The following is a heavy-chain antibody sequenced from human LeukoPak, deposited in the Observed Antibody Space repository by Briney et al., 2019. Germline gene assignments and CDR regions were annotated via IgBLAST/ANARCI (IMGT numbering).Heavy chain of an antibody. V-gene: IGHV3-9*01. D-gene: IGHD6-13*01. CDR3: AKDFGGLGIAAAGT. Sequence: PGGSLRLSCAASGFTFDDYAMHWARQAPGKGLEWVSGISWNSGSIGYADSVKGRFTISRDNAKNSLYLQMNSLRAEDTALYYCAKDFGGLGIAAAGTWGQGTLVTVSS. CDR2: ISWNSGSI. CDR1: GFTFDDYA. J-gene: IGHJ5*02.